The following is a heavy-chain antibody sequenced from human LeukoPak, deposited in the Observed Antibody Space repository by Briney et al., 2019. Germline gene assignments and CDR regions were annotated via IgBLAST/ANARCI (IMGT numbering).Heavy chain of an antibody. D-gene: IGHD6-19*01. V-gene: IGHV1-69*04. CDR1: GGTFSSYA. CDR3: ARDPSQSIAVAAIGGDY. Sequence: GASVKVSCKASGGTFSSYAISWVRQAPGQGLEWMGRIIPILGIANYAQKFQGRVTITADKSTSTAYVELSSLRSEDTAVYYCARDPSQSIAVAAIGGDYWGQGTLVTVPS. J-gene: IGHJ4*02. CDR2: IIPILGIA.